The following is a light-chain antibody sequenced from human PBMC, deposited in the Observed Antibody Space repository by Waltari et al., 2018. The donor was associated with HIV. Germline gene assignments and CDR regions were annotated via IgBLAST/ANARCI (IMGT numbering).Light chain of an antibody. CDR1: TIESKH. Sequence: SYVFTQQASVSVAAGQTANVTGGGDTIESKHGHGYQLKAGKAPVFGLNDDSDRPAGIPERFSGSNFGNSATLTITRVEAGDEAAYYCHVWESSSDAHVFGPGTKVTV. J-gene: IGLJ1*01. CDR3: HVWESSSDAHV. CDR2: DDS. V-gene: IGLV3-21*02.